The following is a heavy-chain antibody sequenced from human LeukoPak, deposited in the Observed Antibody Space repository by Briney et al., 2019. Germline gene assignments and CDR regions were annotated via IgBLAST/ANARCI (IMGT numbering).Heavy chain of an antibody. CDR3: ASGLELDY. J-gene: IGHJ4*02. V-gene: IGHV3-7*03. CDR1: GFPFSSYW. Sequence: QAGGSLRLSCVASGFPFSSYWMTWVRQAPGKGLEWVANIKQDGSEKNYVDSVKGRFTISRDNAKNSLYLQMNSLRAEDTAVYYCASGLELDYWGQGTLVTVSS. CDR2: IKQDGSEK.